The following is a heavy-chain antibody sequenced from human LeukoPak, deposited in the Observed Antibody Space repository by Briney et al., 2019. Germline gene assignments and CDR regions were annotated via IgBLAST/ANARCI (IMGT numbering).Heavy chain of an antibody. CDR3: ARHRRSSTSCYPFDY. CDR1: GGSISGYY. J-gene: IGHJ4*02. CDR2: INHSGST. V-gene: IGHV4-34*01. D-gene: IGHD2-2*01. Sequence: SETLSLTCTVSGGSISGYYWSWIRQPPGKGLEWIGEINHSGSTNYNPSLKSRVTISVDTSKNQFSLKLSSVTAADTAVYYCARHRRSSTSCYPFDYWGQGTLVTVSS.